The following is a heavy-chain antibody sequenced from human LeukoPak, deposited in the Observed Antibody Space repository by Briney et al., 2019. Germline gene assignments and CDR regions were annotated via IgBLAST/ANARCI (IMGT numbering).Heavy chain of an antibody. V-gene: IGHV3-48*03. J-gene: IGHJ6*04. CDR3: AALSITMIGGV. CDR2: ISSSGSTI. CDR1: GFTFSSYE. D-gene: IGHD3-10*02. Sequence: GGSLRLSCAASGFTFSSYEMNWVRQAPGKGLEWVSYISSSGSTIYYADSVKGRFTISRDNAKNSLYLQMNILRAEATAVYYCAALSITMIGGVWGKGTTVTISS.